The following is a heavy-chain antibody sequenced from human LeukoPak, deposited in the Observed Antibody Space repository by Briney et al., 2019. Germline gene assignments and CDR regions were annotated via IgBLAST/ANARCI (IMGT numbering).Heavy chain of an antibody. J-gene: IGHJ6*03. CDR3: ARGKGRTDYYYYYYMDV. V-gene: IGHV1-2*02. CDR1: GYTFTGYY. Sequence: GASVKVSCKASGYTFTGYYMHWVRQAPGQGLECMVWINPNSGGTNYAQKFQGRVTMTRDTSISTAYMELSRLRSDDTAVYYCARGKGRTDYYYYYYMDVWGKGTTVTVSS. D-gene: IGHD1-14*01. CDR2: INPNSGGT.